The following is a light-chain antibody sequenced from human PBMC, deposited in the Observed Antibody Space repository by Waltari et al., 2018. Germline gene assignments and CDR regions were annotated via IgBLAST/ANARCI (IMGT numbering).Light chain of an antibody. CDR2: SAS. V-gene: IGKV1-39*01. Sequence: DIRITQSPSSLSASGGARVTINCRASKNVGNHLRWYQQRPGTAPRLLMHSASTLQPGVPSRFDGSGSGTAFTLTITDLQPEDSATYYCHQSYSLPHTFGQGTKLEIQ. CDR1: KNVGNH. CDR3: HQSYSLPHT. J-gene: IGKJ2*01.